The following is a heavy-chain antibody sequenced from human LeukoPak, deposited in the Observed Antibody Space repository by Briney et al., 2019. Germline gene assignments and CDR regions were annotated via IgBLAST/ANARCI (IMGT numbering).Heavy chain of an antibody. Sequence: SETLSLTCTVSGGSISSRSHYWGWIRQPPGKGLEWIGSIYFSGSTYYNSSLKSRVTISVDTSQNQLSLKLSSVTAADTAVYYCAGIFGYSYGKVDYWGQGTLVTVSS. CDR2: IYFSGST. V-gene: IGHV4-39*01. J-gene: IGHJ4*02. CDR3: AGIFGYSYGKVDY. CDR1: GGSISSRSHY. D-gene: IGHD5-18*01.